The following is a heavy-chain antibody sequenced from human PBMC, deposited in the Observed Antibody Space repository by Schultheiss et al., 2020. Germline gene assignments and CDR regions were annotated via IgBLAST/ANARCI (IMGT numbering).Heavy chain of an antibody. J-gene: IGHJ1*01. Sequence: ASVKVSCKASGYTFTSYGISWVRQAPGQGLEWMGWMNPNSGNTGYAQKFQGRVTMTRNTSISTAYMELSSLRSEDTAVYYCARDPGQLVLDRYFQHWGQGTLVTVSS. CDR1: GYTFTSYG. CDR3: ARDPGQLVLDRYFQH. D-gene: IGHD6-13*01. CDR2: MNPNSGNT. V-gene: IGHV1-8*02.